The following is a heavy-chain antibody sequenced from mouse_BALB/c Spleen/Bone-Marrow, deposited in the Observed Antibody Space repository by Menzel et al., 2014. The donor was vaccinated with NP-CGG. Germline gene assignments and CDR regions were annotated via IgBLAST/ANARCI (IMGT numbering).Heavy chain of an antibody. CDR3: ARSTGTLFDY. CDR2: INPGSGGT. CDR1: GYAFTNYL. D-gene: IGHD4-1*02. J-gene: IGHJ2*01. V-gene: IGHV1-54*01. Sequence: QVQLQQPGAELVRPGTSVKVSCKASGYAFTNYLIEWVKQRPGQGLEWIGVINPGSGGTNYCEKFKGKATLTADKSPSTAYMQLSSLTSHDSAVYFCARSTGTLFDYWGQGTTLTVSS.